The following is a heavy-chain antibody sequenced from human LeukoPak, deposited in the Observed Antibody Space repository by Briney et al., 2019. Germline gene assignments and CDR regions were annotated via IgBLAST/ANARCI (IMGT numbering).Heavy chain of an antibody. D-gene: IGHD1-1*01. Sequence: GGSLRLSCAASGFTFSSFDMHWVRQPTGQGLERVSTIGTASDTYYPGSVEGRFTLSRDNAKNSLYLQMNSLTAGDTAVYYCARGPPRGKYYYMDVWGKGTTVTVSS. CDR3: ARGPPRGKYYYMDV. CDR1: GFTFSSFD. CDR2: IGTASDT. V-gene: IGHV3-13*01. J-gene: IGHJ6*03.